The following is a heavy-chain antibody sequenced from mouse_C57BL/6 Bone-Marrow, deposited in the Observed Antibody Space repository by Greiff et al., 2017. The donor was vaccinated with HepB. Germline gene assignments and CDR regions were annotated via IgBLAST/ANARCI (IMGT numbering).Heavy chain of an antibody. Sequence: EVKLQESGGGLVQPKGSLKLSCAASGFSFNTYAMNWVRQAPGKGLEWVARIRSNSNNYAKDYADSVKDTFTISRDDSESMLYLQMNNLKTEDIAMYDCERPLLFYWGQGNAVTVSS. D-gene: IGHD2-1*01. CDR2: IRSNSNNYAK. V-gene: IGHV10-1*01. J-gene: IGHJ4*01. CDR1: GFSFNTYA. CDR3: ERPLLFY.